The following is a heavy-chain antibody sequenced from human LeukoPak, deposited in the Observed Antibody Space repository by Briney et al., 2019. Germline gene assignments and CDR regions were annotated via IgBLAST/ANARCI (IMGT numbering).Heavy chain of an antibody. CDR2: INQSGST. V-gene: IGHV4-34*01. Sequence: SETLSLTCAVYGGSFSGYYWSWIRQPPGKGLEWIGEINQSGSTNYNPSLKSRVTISVDTSKNQFSLKLSSVTAADTAVYYCARGLPRIMRELLRSRPKPLNFDYWGQGTLVTVSS. D-gene: IGHD1-26*01. J-gene: IGHJ4*02. CDR1: GGSFSGYY. CDR3: ARGLPRIMRELLRSRPKPLNFDY.